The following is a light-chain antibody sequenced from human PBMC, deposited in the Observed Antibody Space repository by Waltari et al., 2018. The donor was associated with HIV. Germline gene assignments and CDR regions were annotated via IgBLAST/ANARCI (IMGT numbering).Light chain of an antibody. CDR1: QSVLYSSNNKNY. CDR2: WAS. V-gene: IGKV4-1*01. J-gene: IGKJ1*01. CDR3: QQYYSTPRT. Sequence: DIVMTQSPDSLAVSLGERAPINPKSRQSVLYSSNNKNYLAWYKQKPGQPPKLLIYWASTRESGVPDRISGSGSGTDFTLTISSLQAEDVAVYYCQQYYSTPRTFGQGTKVEIK.